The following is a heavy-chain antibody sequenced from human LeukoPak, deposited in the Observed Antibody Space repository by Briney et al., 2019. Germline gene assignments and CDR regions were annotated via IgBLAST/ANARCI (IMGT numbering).Heavy chain of an antibody. Sequence: GGSLRLSCAASGFTFSDYYMSWIRQAPGKGLEWVAVIWYDGSNKYYADSVKGRFTISRDNSKNTLYLQMNSLRAEDTAVYYCARDHCDFWSGMCRYFDYWGQGTLVTVSS. CDR2: IWYDGSNK. J-gene: IGHJ4*02. CDR3: ARDHCDFWSGMCRYFDY. D-gene: IGHD3-3*01. CDR1: GFTFSDYY. V-gene: IGHV3-33*08.